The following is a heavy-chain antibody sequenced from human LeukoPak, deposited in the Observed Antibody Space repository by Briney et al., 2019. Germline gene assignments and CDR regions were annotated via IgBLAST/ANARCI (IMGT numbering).Heavy chain of an antibody. CDR2: LYIGGNT. V-gene: IGHV3-53*01. CDR3: TTAAGYNYGQY. J-gene: IGHJ4*02. D-gene: IGHD5-18*01. Sequence: GGSLSLSCAASGLTVSSNYMNWVRQAPGKGPEWVSALYIGGNTYYADSVRGRFTISRDNSKNTLYLQMNSLRAEDTAIYYCTTAAGYNYGQYWGQGTLVTVSS. CDR1: GLTVSSNY.